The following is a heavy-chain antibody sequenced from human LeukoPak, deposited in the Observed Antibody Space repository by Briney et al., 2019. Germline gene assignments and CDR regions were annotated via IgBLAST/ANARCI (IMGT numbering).Heavy chain of an antibody. V-gene: IGHV1-69*06. Sequence: ASVKVSCKASGGTFSSYAISWVRQAPGQGLEWMGGIIPIFGTANYAQKFQGRVTITADKSTSTDYMELSSLRSEDTAVYYCARDLDYGDYTYGYWGQGTLVTVSS. D-gene: IGHD4-17*01. CDR1: GGTFSSYA. CDR3: ARDLDYGDYTYGY. CDR2: IIPIFGTA. J-gene: IGHJ4*02.